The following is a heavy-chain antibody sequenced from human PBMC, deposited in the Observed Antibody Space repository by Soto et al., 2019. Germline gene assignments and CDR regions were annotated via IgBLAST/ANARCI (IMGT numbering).Heavy chain of an antibody. CDR3: ARGYCSSTSCYIWDNWFDP. J-gene: IGHJ5*02. CDR1: GGSINTNW. Sequence: PSETLSLTCDVSGGSINTNWWSWARQPPGKGLEWIGESYHSGATNYNPSLKNRVTILVDKSNNQFSLNLSSVTAADTAVYYCARGYCSSTSCYIWDNWFDPWGQGTLVTVSS. CDR2: SYHSGAT. V-gene: IGHV4-4*02. D-gene: IGHD2-2*02.